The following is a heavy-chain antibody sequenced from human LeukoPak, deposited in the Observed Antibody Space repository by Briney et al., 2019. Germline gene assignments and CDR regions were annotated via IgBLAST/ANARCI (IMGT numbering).Heavy chain of an antibody. J-gene: IGHJ3*02. Sequence: ASVKLSCKVSGYTLTELSMHWVRQAPGKGLEWMGGFDPEDGETIYAQKFQGRVTMTEDTSTDTAYMELSSLRSEDTAVYYCATWIQLWPHAFDIWGQGTMVTVCS. D-gene: IGHD5-18*01. CDR2: FDPEDGET. V-gene: IGHV1-24*01. CDR3: ATWIQLWPHAFDI. CDR1: GYTLTELS.